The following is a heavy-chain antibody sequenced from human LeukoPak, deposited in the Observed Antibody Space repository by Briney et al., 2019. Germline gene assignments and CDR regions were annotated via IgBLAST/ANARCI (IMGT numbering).Heavy chain of an antibody. D-gene: IGHD3-10*01. CDR2: IYYSGST. CDR3: ASTYGSGSYFGLGGAGYYYYYGMDV. J-gene: IGHJ6*02. CDR1: GGSISSSSYY. V-gene: IGHV4-39*07. Sequence: SETLSLTCTVSGGSISSSSYYWGWIRQPPGKGLEWIGSIYYSGSTNYNPSLKSRVTISVDTSKNQFSLKLSSVTAADTAVYYCASTYGSGSYFGLGGAGYYYYYGMDVWGQGTTVTVSS.